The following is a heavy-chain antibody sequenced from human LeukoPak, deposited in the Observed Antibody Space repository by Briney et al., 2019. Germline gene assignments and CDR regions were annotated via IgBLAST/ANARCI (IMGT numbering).Heavy chain of an antibody. Sequence: PSETLSLTCTVSGGSISSSNNYWAWIRQPPGTGLEWIGAIYYSGKTHYNPSLKSRVIISVDMSKNQFSLKLSSVTAADTAVYYCARRGDYGDPVNYWGQGTLVTVSS. CDR2: IYYSGKT. CDR3: ARRGDYGDPVNY. CDR1: GGSISSSNNY. V-gene: IGHV4-39*01. J-gene: IGHJ4*02. D-gene: IGHD4-17*01.